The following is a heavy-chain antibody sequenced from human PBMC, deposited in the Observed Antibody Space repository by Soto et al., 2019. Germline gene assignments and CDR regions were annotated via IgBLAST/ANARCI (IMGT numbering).Heavy chain of an antibody. J-gene: IGHJ4*02. CDR2: IYPGDSDT. Sequence: GESLKISCKGSGYTFTNYWIGWVRQMPGKGPEWMGLIYPGDSDTRYSPSFQGQVTISADKSISTAYLQWSSLKASDPAMYYCARQSAAAEGDFDYWGQGTLVTVSS. CDR3: ARQSAAAEGDFDY. CDR1: GYTFTNYW. D-gene: IGHD6-13*01. V-gene: IGHV5-51*01.